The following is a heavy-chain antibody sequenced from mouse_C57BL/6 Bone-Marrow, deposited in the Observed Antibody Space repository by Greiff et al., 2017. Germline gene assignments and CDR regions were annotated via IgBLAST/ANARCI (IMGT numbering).Heavy chain of an antibody. J-gene: IGHJ2*01. CDR1: GYAFSSSW. Sequence: QVQLQQSGPELVKPGASVKISCKASGYAFSSSWMNWVKQRPGKGLEWIGRIYPGDGDTNYNGKFKGKATLTADTSSSTAYMQLSSLTSEDTAVYVCTRSIITTVPFDYWGQGTTLTVSS. CDR3: TRSIITTVPFDY. D-gene: IGHD1-1*01. V-gene: IGHV1-82*01. CDR2: IYPGDGDT.